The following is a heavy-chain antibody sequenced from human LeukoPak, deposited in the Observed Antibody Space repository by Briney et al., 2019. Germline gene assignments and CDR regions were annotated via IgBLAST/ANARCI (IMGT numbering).Heavy chain of an antibody. V-gene: IGHV1-46*01. CDR2: INPSCGST. J-gene: IGHJ4*02. CDR3: ARSDVEMATVPHFDY. Sequence: ASVKVSCKASGYTFTSYYMHCVRQAPGHGLECMGIINPSCGSTSYAQKFQGRVAMTRDTSTSTVYMELSSLRSEDTAVYYCARSDVEMATVPHFDYWGQGTLVTVSS. D-gene: IGHD5-24*01. CDR1: GYTFTSYY.